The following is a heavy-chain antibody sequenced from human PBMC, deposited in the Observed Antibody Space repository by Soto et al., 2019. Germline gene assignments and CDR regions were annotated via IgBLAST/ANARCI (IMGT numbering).Heavy chain of an antibody. V-gene: IGHV3-23*01. CDR2: ISGSGGST. CDR1: GFTFSSYA. CDR3: AKVLTIVVVPAAMGLDY. Sequence: EVQLLASGGGLVQPGGSLRLSCAASGFTFSSYAMSWVRQAPGKGLEWVSAISGSGGSTYYADSVKGRFTISRDNSKNTLYLQMNSLRAEETAVYYCAKVLTIVVVPAAMGLDYWGQGTLVTVSS. D-gene: IGHD2-2*01. J-gene: IGHJ4*02.